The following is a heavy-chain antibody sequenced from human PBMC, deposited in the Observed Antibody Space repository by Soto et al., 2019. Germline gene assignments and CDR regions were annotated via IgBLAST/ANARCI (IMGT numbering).Heavy chain of an antibody. V-gene: IGHV3-23*01. Sequence: PGGSLRLSCAASGFTFSSYAMSWVRQAPGKGLEWVSAISGSGGSTYYADSVKGRFTISRDNSKNTLYLQMNSLRAEDTAVYYCAKDYDCWSGPQGPIDYWGQGTLVTVSS. CDR2: ISGSGGST. J-gene: IGHJ4*02. D-gene: IGHD3-3*01. CDR1: GFTFSSYA. CDR3: AKDYDCWSGPQGPIDY.